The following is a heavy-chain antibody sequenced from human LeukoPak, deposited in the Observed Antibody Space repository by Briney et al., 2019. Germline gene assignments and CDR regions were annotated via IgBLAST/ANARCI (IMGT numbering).Heavy chain of an antibody. J-gene: IGHJ4*02. CDR1: GGSFSGYY. D-gene: IGHD6-13*01. V-gene: IGHV4-34*01. Sequence: SETLSLTCAVYGGSFSGYYWSWIRQPPGKGLEWIGEINHSGSTNYNPSLKSRVTISVDTSKNQFSLKLSSVTAADTAVYYCARGLFGSSWYSSFDYWGQGTLVTVSS. CDR3: ARGLFGSSWYSSFDY. CDR2: INHSGST.